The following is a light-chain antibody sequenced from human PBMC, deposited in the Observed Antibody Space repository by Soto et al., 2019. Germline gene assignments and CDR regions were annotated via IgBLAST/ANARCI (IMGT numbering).Light chain of an antibody. V-gene: IGKV1-5*03. J-gene: IGKJ1*01. Sequence: DIQMTQSPSTLSASVGDRVTITCRASQYISSWLAWYQQKPGKAPKLLIYKSSSLESRVPSRFSGSGYGTGFTLTISSLQPDDFATYYCQQYNSQRTFGQGTKVEIK. CDR3: QQYNSQRT. CDR2: KSS. CDR1: QYISSW.